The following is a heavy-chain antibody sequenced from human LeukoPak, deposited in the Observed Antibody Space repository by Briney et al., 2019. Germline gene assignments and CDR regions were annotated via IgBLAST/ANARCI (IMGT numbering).Heavy chain of an antibody. CDR2: IRYDGSNK. V-gene: IGHV3-30*02. CDR1: GFTFSSYG. D-gene: IGHD3-22*01. J-gene: IGHJ4*02. Sequence: GGSLRLSCAASGFTFSSYGMHWVRQAPGKGLEWVAFIRYDGSNKYYADSVKGRFTISRDNSKNTLYLQMNSLRAEDTAVYYCAKDPDRYEVNYYDSSGYFDYWGQGILVTVSS. CDR3: AKDPDRYEVNYYDSSGYFDY.